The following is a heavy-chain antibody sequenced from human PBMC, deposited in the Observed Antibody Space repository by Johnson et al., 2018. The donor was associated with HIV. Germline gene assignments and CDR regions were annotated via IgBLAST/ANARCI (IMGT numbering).Heavy chain of an antibody. J-gene: IGHJ3*02. CDR3: ARGGKDHAFDI. V-gene: IGHV3-20*04. CDR2: ISWNGDTL. CDR1: RFTFEDHD. Sequence: MQLVESGGGVVRPGGSLRLSCEASRFTFEDHDMSWVRQVPGKGLEWVSGISWNGDTLDYADSVKGRFTISRDNPKNTLYLQMNSLRAEDTAVYYCARGGKDHAFDIWGQGTMVTVSS. D-gene: IGHD3-16*01.